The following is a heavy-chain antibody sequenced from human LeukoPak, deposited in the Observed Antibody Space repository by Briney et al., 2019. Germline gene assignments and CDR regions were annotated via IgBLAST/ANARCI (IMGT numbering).Heavy chain of an antibody. CDR2: ISGSGDNT. V-gene: IGHV3-23*01. D-gene: IGHD5-12*01. Sequence: GGSLRLSCAASGFTFSSYAMHWVRQAPGKGLEWVSGISGSGDNTNYADSVKGRFTISRDNSKNTLSLQMNSLRAEDTAVYYCARGPSGYHNTGGQGTLVTVSS. CDR3: ARGPSGYHNT. CDR1: GFTFSSYA. J-gene: IGHJ4*02.